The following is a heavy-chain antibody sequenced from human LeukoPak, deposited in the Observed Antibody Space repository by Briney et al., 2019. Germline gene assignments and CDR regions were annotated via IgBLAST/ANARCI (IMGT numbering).Heavy chain of an antibody. J-gene: IGHJ4*02. D-gene: IGHD4-17*01. CDR2: IRSKAYGGTT. V-gene: IGHV3-49*03. CDR3: TRDVRGVGYGDYGAGGHFDY. CDR1: GFTFSSYA. Sequence: GGSLRLSCAASGFTFSSYAMSWFRQAPGKGLEWVGFIRSKAYGGTTEYAASVKGRFTISRDDSKSIAYLKMNSLKTEDTAVYYCTRDVRGVGYGDYGAGGHFDYWGQGTLVTVSS.